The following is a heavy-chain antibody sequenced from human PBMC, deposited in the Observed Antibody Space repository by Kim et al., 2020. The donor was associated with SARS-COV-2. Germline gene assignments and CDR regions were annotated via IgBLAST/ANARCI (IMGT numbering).Heavy chain of an antibody. V-gene: IGHV3-21*05. CDR2: ISSSSTFI. Sequence: GESLKISCAASGFSFDIYSMNWVRQAPGKGLEWISFISSSSTFIYQAASVRGRFTISRDNAKNSVYLQMNSLRADDTAVYYCARALKGGYYDSSGYDYWG. CDR3: ARALKGGYYDSSGYDY. J-gene: IGHJ4*01. D-gene: IGHD3-22*01. CDR1: GFSFDIYS.